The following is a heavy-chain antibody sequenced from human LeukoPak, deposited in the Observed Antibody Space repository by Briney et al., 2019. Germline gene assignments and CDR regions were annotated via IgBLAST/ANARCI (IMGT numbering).Heavy chain of an antibody. CDR1: GFTFSSYG. CDR2: IWYDGSDK. V-gene: IGHV3-33*01. D-gene: IGHD7-27*01. CDR3: ARAGDAFDI. J-gene: IGHJ3*02. Sequence: GGSLRLSCAASGFTFSSYGMHWVRQAPGKGLEWVAVIWYDGSDKYYADSVKGRFTISRDNSKNTLYLQMNSLRAEVTAVYYCARAGDAFDIWGQGTMVTVSS.